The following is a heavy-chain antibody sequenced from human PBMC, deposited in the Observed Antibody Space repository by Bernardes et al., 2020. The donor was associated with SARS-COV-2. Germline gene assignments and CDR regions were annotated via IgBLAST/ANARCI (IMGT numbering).Heavy chain of an antibody. CDR3: AKDPPLYCTNGVCYPGPFDY. D-gene: IGHD2-8*01. J-gene: IGHJ4*02. Sequence: GGSLRLSCSASGFTFSNYAMSWVRQAPGKGLNCVSTISGSGGSTYYADSVKGRFTISRDNSKNTLYLQMNSLRAEDTALYYCAKDPPLYCTNGVCYPGPFDYWGQGTLVTVSS. CDR1: GFTFSNYA. V-gene: IGHV3-23*01. CDR2: ISGSGGST.